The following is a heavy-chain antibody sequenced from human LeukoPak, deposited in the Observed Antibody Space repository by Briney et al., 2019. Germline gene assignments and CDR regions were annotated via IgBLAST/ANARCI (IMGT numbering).Heavy chain of an antibody. Sequence: GGSLRLSCVASGFTFSRYSMTWVRQAPGKGLEWVSAINIGGDDTYYADSVRGRFTISRGNSKNTLYLQMNSLRAEDTAVYYCANGAAGQYCTSPTCYRWGQGTLVIVSS. D-gene: IGHD2-2*01. CDR2: INIGGDDT. V-gene: IGHV3-23*01. CDR3: ANGAAGQYCTSPTCYR. CDR1: GFTFSRYS. J-gene: IGHJ4*02.